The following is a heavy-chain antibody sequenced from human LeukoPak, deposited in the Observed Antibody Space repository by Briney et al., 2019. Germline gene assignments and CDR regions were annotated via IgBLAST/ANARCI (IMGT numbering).Heavy chain of an antibody. D-gene: IGHD3-22*01. CDR3: ARARRSIYDSSGTYYFDY. Sequence: PSETLSLTCTVSGGSISSSSYYWGWIRQPPGKGLEWIGYIYYSGSTNYNPSLKSRVTISVDTSKNQFSLKLSSVTAADTAVYYCARARRSIYDSSGTYYFDYWGQGTLVTVSS. CDR1: GGSISSSSYY. CDR2: IYYSGST. V-gene: IGHV4-61*05. J-gene: IGHJ4*02.